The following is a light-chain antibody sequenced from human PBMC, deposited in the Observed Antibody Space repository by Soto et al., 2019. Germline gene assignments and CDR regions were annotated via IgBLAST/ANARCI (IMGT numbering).Light chain of an antibody. Sequence: EIVMTQSPATLSLSPGERATLSCRASQNVSSNLVWYQQKPGQAPRLLIYGASTRATGIPARFSGTGSGTEFTLTISSLQSEDFAVYYCQQYNNWPPWTFGQGTKVDIK. CDR1: QNVSSN. CDR3: QQYNNWPPWT. J-gene: IGKJ1*01. CDR2: GAS. V-gene: IGKV3-15*01.